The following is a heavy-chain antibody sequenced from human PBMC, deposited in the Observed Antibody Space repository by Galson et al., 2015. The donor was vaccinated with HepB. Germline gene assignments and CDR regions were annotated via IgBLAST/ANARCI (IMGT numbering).Heavy chain of an antibody. J-gene: IGHJ4*02. D-gene: IGHD1-1*01. V-gene: IGHV1-69*13. Sequence: SVKVSCKASGGTFSSYAISWVRQAPGQGLEWMGGIIPIFGTANYAQKFQGRVTITADESTSTAYMELSSLRSEDTAVYYCARSNEDAPGPIMYYFDYWGQGTLVTVSS. CDR1: GGTFSSYA. CDR2: IIPIFGTA. CDR3: ARSNEDAPGPIMYYFDY.